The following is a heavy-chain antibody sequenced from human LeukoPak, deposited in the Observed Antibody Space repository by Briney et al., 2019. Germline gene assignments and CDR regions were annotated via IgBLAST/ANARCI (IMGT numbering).Heavy chain of an antibody. Sequence: SETLSLTCTVSGGSISSGGYYWSWIRQPPGKGLEWIGEINHSGSTNYNPSLKSRVTISVDTSKNQFSLKLSSVTAADTAVYYCARGAVASALDYWGQGTLVTVSS. CDR1: GGSISSGGYY. J-gene: IGHJ4*02. CDR2: INHSGST. CDR3: ARGAVASALDY. V-gene: IGHV4-39*07. D-gene: IGHD6-13*01.